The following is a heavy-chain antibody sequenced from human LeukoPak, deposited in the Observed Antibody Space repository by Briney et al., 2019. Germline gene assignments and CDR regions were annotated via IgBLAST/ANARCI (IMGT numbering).Heavy chain of an antibody. D-gene: IGHD3-9*01. Sequence: PGGSLRLSWAASGFTFSSYAMSWVRQAPGKGLEWVAAISGRGGSTYYADSVKGRFTISRDNSKNTLYLQMNSLRAEDTAVYYCAHSGKNIFTFPFDYWGQGTLVTVSS. V-gene: IGHV3-23*01. CDR2: ISGRGGST. J-gene: IGHJ4*02. CDR1: GFTFSSYA. CDR3: AHSGKNIFTFPFDY.